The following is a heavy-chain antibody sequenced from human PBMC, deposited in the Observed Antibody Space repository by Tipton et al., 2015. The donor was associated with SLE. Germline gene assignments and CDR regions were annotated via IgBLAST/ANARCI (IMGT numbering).Heavy chain of an antibody. CDR1: GFTFSSYS. CDR2: ISSSRSYI. V-gene: IGHV3-21*03. CDR3: ARDWIAAAVTDY. Sequence: SLRLSCAASGFTFSSYSMNWVRQAPGKGLEWVSSISSSRSYIYYADSVKGRFTISRDNAKNSRYLQMNSLRAEDTAVYYCARDWIAAAVTDYWGQGTLVTVSS. J-gene: IGHJ4*02. D-gene: IGHD6-13*01.